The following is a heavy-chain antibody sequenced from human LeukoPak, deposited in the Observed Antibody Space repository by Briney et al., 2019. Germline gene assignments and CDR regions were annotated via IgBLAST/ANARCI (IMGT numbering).Heavy chain of an antibody. Sequence: SETLSLTCAVYGGSFSGYYWSWILQPPGKGLEWIGEINHSGSTNYNPSLKSRVTISVDTSKNQFSLKLSSVTAADTAVYYCARGEDGIVLVPAAIRNNWFDPWGQGTLVTVSS. CDR3: ARGEDGIVLVPAAIRNNWFDP. J-gene: IGHJ5*02. CDR2: INHSGST. D-gene: IGHD2-2*01. CDR1: GGSFSGYY. V-gene: IGHV4-34*01.